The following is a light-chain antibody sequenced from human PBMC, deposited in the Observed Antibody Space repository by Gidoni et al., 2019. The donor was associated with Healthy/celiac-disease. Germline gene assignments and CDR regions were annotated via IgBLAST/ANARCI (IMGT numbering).Light chain of an antibody. Sequence: DIQMTQSPSTLSASVGDRVTITCRASQSISSWLAWYQQKPGKAPKLLIYKASSLESGVPSRFSGSGSGTEFTLTISSLQPDDFATYYCQQYNSYSETFGHGTKVEIQ. CDR1: QSISSW. CDR2: KAS. CDR3: QQYNSYSET. V-gene: IGKV1-5*03. J-gene: IGKJ1*01.